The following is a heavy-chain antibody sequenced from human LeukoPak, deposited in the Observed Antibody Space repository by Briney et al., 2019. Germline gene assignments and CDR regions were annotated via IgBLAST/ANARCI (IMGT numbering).Heavy chain of an antibody. Sequence: SETLSLTCAGYVGSFCGYYWSWIRQPPGKGLEWIGEINHNGGTSYNPSLKSRVTISVDTSKNQFSLKLSSVTAADTAVYYCASGYYFDNWGQGTLVTVSS. CDR2: INHNGGT. CDR1: VGSFCGYY. V-gene: IGHV4-34*01. CDR3: ASGYYFDN. J-gene: IGHJ4*02.